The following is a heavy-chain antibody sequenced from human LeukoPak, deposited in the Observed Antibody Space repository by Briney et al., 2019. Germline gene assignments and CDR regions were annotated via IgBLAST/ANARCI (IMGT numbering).Heavy chain of an antibody. CDR2: ISSSGSTI. D-gene: IGHD3-3*01. Sequence: GGSLRLSCAASGFTFSDYYMSWIRQAPGKGLEWVSYISSSGSTIYYADSVKGRFTISRDNAKNSLYLQMNSLRAEDTAVYYCARPNRDYDFWSGPSRGGMDVWGQGTMVTVSS. CDR1: GFTFSDYY. CDR3: ARPNRDYDFWSGPSRGGMDV. V-gene: IGHV3-11*01. J-gene: IGHJ6*02.